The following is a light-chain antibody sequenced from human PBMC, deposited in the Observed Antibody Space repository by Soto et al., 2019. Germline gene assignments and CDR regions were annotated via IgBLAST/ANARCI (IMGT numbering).Light chain of an antibody. CDR1: SSNMGSNT. CDR3: AVWDDSLNGHV. J-gene: IGLJ1*01. Sequence: QSVLTQPLSASGTPGQTVTISCYGSSSNMGSNTVHWFQQFPGTAPKLLIYTNDQRPSGVPDRFSGSNSGTSASLAISGLQSEDEADYYCAVWDDSLNGHVFGAGTKVTVL. CDR2: TND. V-gene: IGLV1-44*01.